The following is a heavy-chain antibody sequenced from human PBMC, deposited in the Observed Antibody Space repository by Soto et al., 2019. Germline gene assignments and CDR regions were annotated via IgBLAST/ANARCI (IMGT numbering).Heavy chain of an antibody. Sequence: ESGGGVVQPGRSLRLSCAASGFTFSSYGMHWVRQAPGKGLEWVAVISYDGSNKYYADSVKGRFTISRDNSKNTLYLQMNSLRAEDTAVYYCATPIKRLSPYGMDVWGQGTTVTVSS. CDR1: GFTFSSYG. CDR2: ISYDGSNK. J-gene: IGHJ6*02. CDR3: ATPIKRLSPYGMDV. V-gene: IGHV3-30*03.